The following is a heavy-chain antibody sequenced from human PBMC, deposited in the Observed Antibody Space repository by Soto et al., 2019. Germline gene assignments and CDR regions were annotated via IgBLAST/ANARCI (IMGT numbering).Heavy chain of an antibody. CDR2: ISWNSGSI. CDR1: GFTFDDYA. J-gene: IGHJ4*02. CDR3: AKEHSPVAGPFDY. V-gene: IGHV3-9*01. D-gene: IGHD6-19*01. Sequence: GGSLRLSCAASGFTFDDYAMQWVRQAPGKGLEWVSGISWNSGSIGYADSVKGRFTISRDNAKNSLYLQMNSLRAEDTALYYCAKEHSPVAGPFDYWGQGTLVTVSS.